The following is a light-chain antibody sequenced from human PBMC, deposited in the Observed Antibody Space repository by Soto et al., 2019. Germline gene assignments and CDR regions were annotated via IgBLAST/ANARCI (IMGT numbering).Light chain of an antibody. CDR2: DAS. CDR3: HQYNYWPRS. CDR1: QGVSSN. Sequence: EIVLTQSPGTLSLSPGERATLSCRASQGVSSNLAWYQQKPGQAPRLLIYDASTRATVIPARFSGSGSGTEFTLTISSLQSEDFALYYCHQYNYWPRSFGQGTKVDIK. J-gene: IGKJ1*01. V-gene: IGKV3-15*01.